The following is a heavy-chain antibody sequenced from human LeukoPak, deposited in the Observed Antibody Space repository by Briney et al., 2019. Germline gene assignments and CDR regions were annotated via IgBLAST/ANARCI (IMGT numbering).Heavy chain of an antibody. J-gene: IGHJ4*02. CDR2: IYTGGST. CDR1: GGTIHSYY. D-gene: IGHD3-10*01. V-gene: IGHV4-4*09. Sequence: SETLSLTCSVSGGTIHSYYCSWIRQPPGKELEFIGYIYTGGSTNYNPSLKRRVPISVDTSKNQFSLRLSSVNAADTAVYYFVRRSNYFDYWGQGTMVSVSS. CDR3: VRRSNYFDY.